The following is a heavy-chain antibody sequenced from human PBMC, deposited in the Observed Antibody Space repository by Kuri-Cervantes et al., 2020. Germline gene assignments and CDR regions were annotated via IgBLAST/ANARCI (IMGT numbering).Heavy chain of an antibody. D-gene: IGHD3-10*01. CDR1: GFTFSSYA. Sequence: GESQKISCAASGFTFSSYAMHWVRQAPGKGLEWVAIISYDGSNKYYADSVKGRFTISRDNSKNTLYLQMNSLRAEDTAVYYCATSGEYGDFDYWGQGTLVTVSS. CDR3: ATSGEYGDFDY. V-gene: IGHV3-30-3*02. CDR2: ISYDGSNK. J-gene: IGHJ4*02.